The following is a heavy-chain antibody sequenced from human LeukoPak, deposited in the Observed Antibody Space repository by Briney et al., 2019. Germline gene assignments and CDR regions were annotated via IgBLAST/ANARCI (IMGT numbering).Heavy chain of an antibody. CDR1: GGSISSYY. D-gene: IGHD6-13*01. CDR2: IYYSGST. J-gene: IGHJ6*02. CDR3: ARDQALTTFSSSWYNPGGYYYYGMDV. V-gene: IGHV4-59*01. Sequence: SETLSLTCTVSGGSISSYYWSWIRQPPGKGLEWIGYIYYSGSTNYNPSLKSRVTISVYTSMNRFSLMLSFLIAADASVFYCARDQALTTFSSSWYNPGGYYYYGMDVWGQGTTVTVSS.